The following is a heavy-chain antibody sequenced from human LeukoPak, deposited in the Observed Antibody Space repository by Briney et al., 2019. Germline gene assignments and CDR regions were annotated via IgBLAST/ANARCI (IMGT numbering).Heavy chain of an antibody. Sequence: GESLKITCKGSGYSFTSYWIGWGRRMPGKGLERMGIIYPGDSDTRYSPSFQGQVTISADKSISTAYLQWSSLTASDTAMYYCARVPAGYYDFWSPYYFDYWGQGTLVTVSS. CDR2: IYPGDSDT. CDR3: ARVPAGYYDFWSPYYFDY. D-gene: IGHD3-3*01. V-gene: IGHV5-51*01. J-gene: IGHJ4*02. CDR1: GYSFTSYW.